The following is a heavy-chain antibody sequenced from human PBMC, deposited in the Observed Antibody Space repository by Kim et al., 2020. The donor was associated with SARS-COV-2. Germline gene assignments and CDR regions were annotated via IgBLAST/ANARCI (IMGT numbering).Heavy chain of an antibody. CDR1: GYTFTSYG. CDR3: ARDPPSSWPEYYYYYYMDV. J-gene: IGHJ6*03. D-gene: IGHD6-13*01. CDR2: ISAYNGNT. Sequence: ASVKVSCKASGYTFTSYGISWVRQAPGQGLEWMGWISAYNGNTNYAQKLQGRVTMTTDTSTSTAYMELRSLRSDDTAVYYCARDPPSSWPEYYYYYYMDVWGKGTTVTVSS. V-gene: IGHV1-18*01.